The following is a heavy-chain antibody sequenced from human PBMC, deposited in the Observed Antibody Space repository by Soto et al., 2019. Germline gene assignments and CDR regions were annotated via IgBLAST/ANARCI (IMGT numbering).Heavy chain of an antibody. J-gene: IGHJ4*02. Sequence: EVHLLESGGGLVQPGGSLRLSCAASGFSFSSYAMNWVRQAPGKGLEWVSAISESRGSTYYAASVKGRFTISRDNSKNTVYLQMNSLRAEDTAVYYCARDYWTCDYWGQGTLVTVSS. D-gene: IGHD2-15*01. CDR2: ISESRGST. CDR3: ARDYWTCDY. CDR1: GFSFSSYA. V-gene: IGHV3-23*01.